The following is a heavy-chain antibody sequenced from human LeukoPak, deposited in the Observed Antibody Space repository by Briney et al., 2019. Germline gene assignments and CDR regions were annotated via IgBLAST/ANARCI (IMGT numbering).Heavy chain of an antibody. CDR2: ISYDGSNK. J-gene: IGHJ6*02. Sequence: GGSLRLSCAASGFTFSSYGMHWVRQAPGKGLEWVAVISYDGSNKYYADSVKGRFTISRDNSKNTLYLQMNSLRAEDTAVYYCAKDGGLRPHYYYGMDVWGQGTTVTASS. V-gene: IGHV3-30*18. D-gene: IGHD5-18*01. CDR1: GFTFSSYG. CDR3: AKDGGLRPHYYYGMDV.